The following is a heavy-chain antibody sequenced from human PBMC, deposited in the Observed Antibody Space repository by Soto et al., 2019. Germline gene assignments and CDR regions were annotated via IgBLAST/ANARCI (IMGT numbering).Heavy chain of an antibody. J-gene: IGHJ6*03. D-gene: IGHD3-3*01. CDR3: ARGQYRNGSGGYYNFAYYYSMEV. CDR1: GFTFSDYY. Sequence: QVQLVESGGGLVKPGGSLRLSCAASGFTFSDYYMSWIRQAPGKGLEWVSYISSSGSTIYYAESVKGRFTISRGNAKNSQYLQVSNQSADDAAVYYCARGQYRNGSGGYYNFAYYYSMEVLRKGTTVTVSS. CDR2: ISSSGSTI. V-gene: IGHV3-11*01.